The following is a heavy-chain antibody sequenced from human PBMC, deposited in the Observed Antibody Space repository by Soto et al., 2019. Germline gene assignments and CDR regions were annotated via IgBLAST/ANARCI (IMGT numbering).Heavy chain of an antibody. V-gene: IGHV3-33*01. Sequence: GGSLRLSCAASGFTFITYGMHWVRQAPGKGLEWVAVIWYDGSKKYYADSVKGRFTISRDNSKNTLYLQMNSLRDEDTAVYYCARDYYGSGSQYNPLDYWGQGTLVTVSS. CDR3: ARDYYGSGSQYNPLDY. D-gene: IGHD3-10*01. CDR2: IWYDGSKK. J-gene: IGHJ4*02. CDR1: GFTFITYG.